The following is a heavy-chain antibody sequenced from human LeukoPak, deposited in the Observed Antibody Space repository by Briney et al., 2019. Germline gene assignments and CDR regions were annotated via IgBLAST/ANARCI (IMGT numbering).Heavy chain of an antibody. CDR1: GGSISSGGYY. V-gene: IGHV4-30-2*01. CDR3: ARGAVAGY. J-gene: IGHJ4*02. D-gene: IGHD5-12*01. CDR2: IYHSGST. Sequence: PSETLSLTCTVSGGSISSGGYYWSWIRQPPGKGLEWIGYIYHSGSTYYNPSLKSRVTISVDRSKNQFSLKLSSVTAADTAVYYCARGAVAGYWGQGTLVTVSS.